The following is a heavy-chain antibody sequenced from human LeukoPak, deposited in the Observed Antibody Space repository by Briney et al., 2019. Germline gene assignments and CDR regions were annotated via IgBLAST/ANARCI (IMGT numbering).Heavy chain of an antibody. J-gene: IGHJ4*02. D-gene: IGHD6-19*01. Sequence: GGSLRLSCAASGFTFSSYGMHWVRQAPGKGLEWVAVISYDGSNKYYADSVKGRFTISRDNSKNTLYLQMNSLRAEDTAVYYCAKPGSSGSFDYWGQGTLVTVSP. V-gene: IGHV3-30*18. CDR2: ISYDGSNK. CDR3: AKPGSSGSFDY. CDR1: GFTFSSYG.